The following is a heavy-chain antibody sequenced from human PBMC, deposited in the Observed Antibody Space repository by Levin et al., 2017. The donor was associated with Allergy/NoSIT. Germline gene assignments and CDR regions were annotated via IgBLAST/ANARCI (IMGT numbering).Heavy chain of an antibody. Sequence: GGSLRLSCAASGFTFRNAWMSWVRQAPGKGLEWVARIRSKTDGGKTDYVAPVKGRFTISRDDSKNTLYLQMNSLKIEDTAVYYCTTAECSGYDPLDYWGQGALVTVSS. CDR1: GFTFRNAW. J-gene: IGHJ4*02. V-gene: IGHV3-15*01. CDR3: TTAECSGYDPLDY. D-gene: IGHD5-12*01. CDR2: IRSKTDGGKT.